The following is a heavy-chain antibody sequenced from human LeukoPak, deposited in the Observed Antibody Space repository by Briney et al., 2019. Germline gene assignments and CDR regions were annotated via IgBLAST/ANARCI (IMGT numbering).Heavy chain of an antibody. CDR3: AKGDILTGYYGSPFDY. CDR2: ISFDGSNK. Sequence: GGSLRLSCAASGFTFSRYGMHWVRGAPGRELEWGAVISFDGSNKYYADSVKGRFTISRDNSKNTLYLQMNSLRAEDTAVYYCAKGDILTGYYGSPFDYWGQGTLVTVSS. CDR1: GFTFSRYG. D-gene: IGHD3-9*01. J-gene: IGHJ4*02. V-gene: IGHV3-30*18.